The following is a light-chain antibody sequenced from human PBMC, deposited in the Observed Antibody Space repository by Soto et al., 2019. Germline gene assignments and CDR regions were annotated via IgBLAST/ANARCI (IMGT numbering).Light chain of an antibody. CDR2: GAS. CDR1: QSVSGSY. J-gene: IGKJ2*01. Sequence: EIVLTQSPGTLSLFPGERATLSCRASQSVSGSYLAWYQQKPGQAPRLLIYGASSRATGIPDRFSGSGSGTGFTLTISRLEPEDFAVYYCQQYGSSSYTFGQGTKLEIK. CDR3: QQYGSSSYT. V-gene: IGKV3-20*01.